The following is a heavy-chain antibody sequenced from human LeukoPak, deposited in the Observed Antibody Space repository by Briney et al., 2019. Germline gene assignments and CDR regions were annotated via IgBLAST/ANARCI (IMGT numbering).Heavy chain of an antibody. CDR2: IIPILGIA. V-gene: IGHV1-69*04. Sequence: SVKVSCKASGGTFSSYAISWVRQAPGQGLEWMGRIIPILGIANYALKFQGRVTITADTSTSTAYMELRSLRSDDTAVYYCARVGFYYESSGFADGSAPGAEGPLATASS. D-gene: IGHD3-22*01. CDR3: ARVGFYYESSGFADGSAP. J-gene: IGHJ5*02. CDR1: GGTFSSYA.